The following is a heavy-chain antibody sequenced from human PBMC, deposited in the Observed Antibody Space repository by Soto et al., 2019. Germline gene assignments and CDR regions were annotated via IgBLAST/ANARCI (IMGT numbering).Heavy chain of an antibody. CDR3: AKEYDSCGYYYAANYDY. D-gene: IGHD3-22*01. J-gene: IGHJ4*02. V-gene: IGHV3-23*01. Sequence: PGGSLRLSCGPSGFTFSSYAMNWLRQAPGNGLDWVSVISGSGASTYYADSVKGRLTISRDNSNNTLHLQLNSLLSEDTAVYYCAKEYDSCGYYYAANYDYWGQGTLVTVSS. CDR2: ISGSGAST. CDR1: GFTFSSYA.